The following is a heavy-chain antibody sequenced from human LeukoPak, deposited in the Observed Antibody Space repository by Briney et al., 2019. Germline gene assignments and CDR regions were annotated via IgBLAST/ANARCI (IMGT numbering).Heavy chain of an antibody. CDR3: ARQNYDFWSGYSDWFDP. CDR1: GFTLGWYW. CDR2: INSDGSST. Sequence: GGSLRLSCAASGFTLGWYWMHWVRQAPGKGLVWVSRINSDGSSTLYADSVKGRFTISRDNAKNTLYLQMNSLRAEDTAVYYCARQNYDFWSGYSDWFDPWGQGTLVTVSS. V-gene: IGHV3-74*01. J-gene: IGHJ5*02. D-gene: IGHD3-3*01.